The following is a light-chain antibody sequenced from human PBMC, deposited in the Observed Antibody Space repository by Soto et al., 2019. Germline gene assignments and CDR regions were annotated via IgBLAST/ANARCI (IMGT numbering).Light chain of an antibody. J-gene: IGKJ1*01. Sequence: EIVMTQSPATLSVSPGERVTLSCMASQSVSSNLAWYQQKPGQAPRLLIYDAATRATGIPARFSGSGSGTEFPVTISSLQSEDFAVYCCQQYNNWPGWAFGQGTKVEI. CDR3: QQYNNWPGWA. CDR2: DAA. V-gene: IGKV3-15*01. CDR1: QSVSSN.